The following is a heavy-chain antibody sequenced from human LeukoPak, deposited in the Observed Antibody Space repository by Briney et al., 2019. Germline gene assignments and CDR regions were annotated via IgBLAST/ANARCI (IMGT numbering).Heavy chain of an antibody. V-gene: IGHV3-64D*06. D-gene: IGHD2-15*01. J-gene: IGHJ4*02. CDR1: GFTFSSYA. CDR3: VKDRGFSGGSRLFDY. CDR2: ISSNGGST. Sequence: PGGSLRLSCAASGFTFSSYAMHWVRQAPGKGLEYVSAISSNGGSTYNADSVKGRFTISRDNSKNTLYLQMSSLRAEDTAVYYCVKDRGFSGGSRLFDYWGQGTLVTVSS.